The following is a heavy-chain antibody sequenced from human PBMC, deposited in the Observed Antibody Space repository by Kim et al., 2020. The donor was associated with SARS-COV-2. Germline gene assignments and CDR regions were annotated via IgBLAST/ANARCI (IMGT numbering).Heavy chain of an antibody. D-gene: IGHD5-18*01. CDR1: GYTFTGYY. CDR2: INPNSGGT. V-gene: IGHV1-2*02. CDR3: ARDPGGVATAHFDY. J-gene: IGHJ4*02. Sequence: ASVKVSCKASGYTFTGYYMHWVRQAPGQGLEWMGWINPNSGGTNYAQKFQGRVTMTRDTSISTAYMELSRLRSDDTAVYYCARDPGGVATAHFDYWCQGTLVTVSS.